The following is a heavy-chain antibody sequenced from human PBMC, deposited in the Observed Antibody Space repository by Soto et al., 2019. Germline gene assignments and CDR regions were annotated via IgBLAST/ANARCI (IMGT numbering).Heavy chain of an antibody. Sequence: GGSLRLSCAASGFTFSSYFMHWVRQAPGKGLEWVAVISYDGSNKYYADSVKGRFTISRDNSKNTLYLQMNSLRAEDTAVYYCAKGFGELTNYFDYWGQGTLVTVSS. V-gene: IGHV3-30*18. D-gene: IGHD3-10*01. CDR3: AKGFGELTNYFDY. CDR2: ISYDGSNK. CDR1: GFTFSSYF. J-gene: IGHJ4*02.